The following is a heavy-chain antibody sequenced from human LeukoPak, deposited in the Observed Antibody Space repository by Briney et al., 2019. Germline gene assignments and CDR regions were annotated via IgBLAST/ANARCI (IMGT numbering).Heavy chain of an antibody. CDR3: AREASGYSYGLDAFDI. D-gene: IGHD5-18*01. J-gene: IGHJ3*02. V-gene: IGHV3-9*01. Sequence: PGRSLRLSCAASGFTFDDYAMHWVRQAPGKGLEWVSGLSWNSGVIGYADSVKGRFTISRDNAKNSLYLQMNSLRAEDTAVYYCAREASGYSYGLDAFDIWGQGTMVTVSS. CDR1: GFTFDDYA. CDR2: LSWNSGVI.